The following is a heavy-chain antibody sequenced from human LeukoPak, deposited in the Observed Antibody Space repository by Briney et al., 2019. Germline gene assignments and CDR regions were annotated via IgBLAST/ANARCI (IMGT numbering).Heavy chain of an antibody. CDR2: INPNSGGT. J-gene: IGHJ6*03. Sequence: ASVKVSCKASGYIFTDYYMHWVRQAPGQGLEWMGWINPNSGGTNYAQKFQGRVTMTRDTSISTAYMELSRLRSDDTAVYYCARVPHFLWFGELFRSLYYMDVWGKGTTVTVSS. CDR3: ARVPHFLWFGELFRSLYYMDV. D-gene: IGHD3-10*01. V-gene: IGHV1-2*02. CDR1: GYIFTDYY.